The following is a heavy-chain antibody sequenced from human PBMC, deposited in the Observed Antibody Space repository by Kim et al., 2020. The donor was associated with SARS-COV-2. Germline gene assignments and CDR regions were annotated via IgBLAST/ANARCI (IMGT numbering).Heavy chain of an antibody. CDR2: IKQDGSEK. D-gene: IGHD2-2*01. Sequence: GGSLRLSCAASGFTFSSYWMSWVRQAPGKGLEWVANIKQDGSEKYYVDSVKGRFTISRDNAKNSLYLQMNSLRAEDTAVYYCARDRIPPGTKDEIGFDPWGQEPWSPSPQ. CDR3: ARDRIPPGTKDEIGFDP. J-gene: IGHJ5*02. V-gene: IGHV3-7*01. CDR1: GFTFSSYW.